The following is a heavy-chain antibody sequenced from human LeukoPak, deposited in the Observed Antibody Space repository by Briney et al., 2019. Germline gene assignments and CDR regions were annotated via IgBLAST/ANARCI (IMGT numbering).Heavy chain of an antibody. CDR1: GFTFSSYG. J-gene: IGHJ3*02. CDR2: IRYDGSNK. D-gene: IGHD2-2*01. Sequence: GGSLRLSCAASGFTFSSYGMHWVRQAPGKGLEWVAFIRYDGSNKYYADSVKGRFTISRDNSKNTLYLQMNSLRAEDTAVYYCAKSRALVVPPSWTGNDAFDIWGQGTMVTVSS. V-gene: IGHV3-30*02. CDR3: AKSRALVVPPSWTGNDAFDI.